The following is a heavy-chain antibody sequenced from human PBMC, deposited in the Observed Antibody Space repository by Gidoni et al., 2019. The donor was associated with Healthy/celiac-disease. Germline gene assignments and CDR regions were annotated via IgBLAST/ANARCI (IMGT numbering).Heavy chain of an antibody. CDR3: ARVPLPGDYYYYMDV. CDR1: GFTFSSYA. J-gene: IGHJ6*03. D-gene: IGHD2-15*01. Sequence: QVQLVESGGGVVQPGRSLRLSCAASGFTFSSYAMHWVRQAPGKGLEWVAVIEYDGSNKYYADSVKGRFTISRDNSKNTLYLQMNSLRAEDTAVYYCARVPLPGDYYYYMDVWGKGTTVTVSS. V-gene: IGHV3-30-3*01. CDR2: IEYDGSNK.